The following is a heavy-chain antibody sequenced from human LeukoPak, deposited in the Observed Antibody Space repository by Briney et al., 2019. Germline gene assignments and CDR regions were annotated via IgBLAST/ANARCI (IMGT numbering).Heavy chain of an antibody. CDR1: GYTFTNYN. CDR2: MNPNIGNT. V-gene: IGHV1-8*03. D-gene: IGHD2-2*01. J-gene: IGHJ4*02. CDR3: ARSRCVGSTHCYYFDY. Sequence: ASVKVSCKASGYTFTNYNINWVRQTPGQGLEWMGWMNPNIGNTGYAQKFQGRATITRNTSINTAYMELSSLRSEDSAVYYCARSRCVGSTHCYYFDYWGQGTLVTVSS.